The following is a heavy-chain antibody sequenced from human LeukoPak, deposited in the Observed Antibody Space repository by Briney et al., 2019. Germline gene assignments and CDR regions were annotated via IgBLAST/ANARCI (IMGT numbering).Heavy chain of an antibody. CDR3: ARAQLRYFDWLYYYYMDV. V-gene: IGHV3-21*01. CDR1: GFTFSSYS. D-gene: IGHD3-9*01. J-gene: IGHJ6*03. CDR2: ISSSSSYI. Sequence: GGSLRLSCAASGFTFSSYSMNWVRQAPGKGLEWVSSISSSSSYIYYADSVKGRFTISRDNAKNSLYLQMNSLRAEDTAVYYCARAQLRYFDWLYYYYMDVWGKGTTVTVSS.